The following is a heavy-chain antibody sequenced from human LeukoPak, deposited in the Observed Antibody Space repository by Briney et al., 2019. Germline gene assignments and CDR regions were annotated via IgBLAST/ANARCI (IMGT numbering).Heavy chain of an antibody. Sequence: ASGXXFTSXXXXXVXXLPXXXLEGMGIISPAHSDTPYSPSFHAQVPISADKSISTAYLQWSSLKASDTAMYYCARSATYSYGLSPYYFDYWGQGTLVTVSS. CDR2: ISPAHSDT. V-gene: IGHV5-51*01. CDR1: GXXFTSXX. J-gene: IGHJ4*02. CDR3: ARSATYSYGLSPYYFDY. D-gene: IGHD5-18*01.